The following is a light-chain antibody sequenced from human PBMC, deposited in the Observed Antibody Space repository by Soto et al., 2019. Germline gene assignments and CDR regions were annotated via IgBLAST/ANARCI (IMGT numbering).Light chain of an antibody. CDR2: WAS. V-gene: IGKV4-1*01. Sequence: DIVMTQSPDSLVVSLGERATINCKSSQSVLYSSNNKNYLAWYQQKPGQPPKLLIYWASTRESGVPDRFSGSGSGTDFTLTITSLQAEDVAVYYCQQYYTTPWTFDQGTKVEIK. J-gene: IGKJ1*01. CDR1: QSVLYSSNNKNY. CDR3: QQYYTTPWT.